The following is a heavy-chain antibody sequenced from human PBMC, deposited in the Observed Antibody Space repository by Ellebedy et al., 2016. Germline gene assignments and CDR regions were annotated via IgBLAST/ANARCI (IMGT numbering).Heavy chain of an antibody. CDR3: ARGIIVVVPASSYGMDV. Sequence: GGSLRLSCAASGFTFSSYSMNWVRQAPGKGLEWVSSISSSSSYIYYADSVKGRFTISRDNAKNSLYLQMNSLRAEDTAVYYCARGIIVVVPASSYGMDVWGQGTTVTVSS. CDR2: ISSSSSYI. V-gene: IGHV3-21*01. J-gene: IGHJ6*02. CDR1: GFTFSSYS. D-gene: IGHD2-2*01.